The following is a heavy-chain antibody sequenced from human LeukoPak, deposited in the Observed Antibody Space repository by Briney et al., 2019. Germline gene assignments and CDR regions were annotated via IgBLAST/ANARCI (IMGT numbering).Heavy chain of an antibody. CDR1: GFTSSSYG. CDR3: AKESWGSGWYFDL. D-gene: IGHD7-27*01. Sequence: SGGSLRLSCAASGFTSSSYGMHWVRQAPGKGLEWVAVISYDGNNKYYADSVKGRFTISRDNSKNTLYLQMNSLRAEDTAVYYCAKESWGSGWYFDLWGRGTLVTVSS. J-gene: IGHJ2*01. CDR2: ISYDGNNK. V-gene: IGHV3-30*18.